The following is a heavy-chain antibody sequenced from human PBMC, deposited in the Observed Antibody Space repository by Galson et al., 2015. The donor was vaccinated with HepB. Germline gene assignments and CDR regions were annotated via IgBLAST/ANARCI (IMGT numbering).Heavy chain of an antibody. J-gene: IGHJ6*04. D-gene: IGHD3-10*01. Sequence: SLRLSCAASGFTFRNYGMHWVRQPPGKGLEWVAVILSDGSYKKHADSVKGRFTISRDNSEKTLHLEMSSLRAEDSVIYYCAREASSPPGSYYGMNVWGKGPPV. CDR1: GFTFRNYG. V-gene: IGHV3-33*05. CDR2: ILSDGSYK. CDR3: AREASSPPGSYYGMNV.